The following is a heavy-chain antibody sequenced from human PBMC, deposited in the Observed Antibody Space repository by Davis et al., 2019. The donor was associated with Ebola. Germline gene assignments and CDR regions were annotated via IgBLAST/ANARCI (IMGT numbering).Heavy chain of an antibody. V-gene: IGHV3-9*01. CDR1: GFTFENYG. Sequence: SLKISCVASGFTFENYGMHWVRQTPGKGLEWVSGISANSATIGYADSVKGRFTVSRDNAKNSLYLQMNSLRADDTAVYYCAKSLVTHYYFGMDVWGQGTTVTVSS. CDR3: AKSLVTHYYFGMDV. J-gene: IGHJ6*02. D-gene: IGHD5-18*01. CDR2: ISANSATI.